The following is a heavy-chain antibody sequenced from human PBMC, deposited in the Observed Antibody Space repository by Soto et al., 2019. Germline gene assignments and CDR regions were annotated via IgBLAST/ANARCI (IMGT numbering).Heavy chain of an antibody. Sequence: SETLSLTCTVSGGSISSYYWSWIRQPPGKGLEWIGYIYYSGSTNYNPSLKSRVTISVDTSKNQFSLKLSSVTAADTAVYYCARGITIFGVVPDYYFDYWGQGTLVTVSS. CDR2: IYYSGST. V-gene: IGHV4-59*01. CDR3: ARGITIFGVVPDYYFDY. J-gene: IGHJ4*02. D-gene: IGHD3-3*01. CDR1: GGSISSYY.